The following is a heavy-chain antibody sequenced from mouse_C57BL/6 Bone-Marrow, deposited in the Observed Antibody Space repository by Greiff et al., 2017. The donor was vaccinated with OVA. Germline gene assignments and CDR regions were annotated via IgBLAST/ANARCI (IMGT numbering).Heavy chain of an antibody. CDR3: ARGNYYGY. CDR2: IDPSDSYT. V-gene: IGHV1-69*01. D-gene: IGHD1-1*01. J-gene: IGHJ2*01. Sequence: VQLQQPGAELVMPGASVKLSCKASGYTFTSYWMHWVKQRPGQGLEWIGEIDPSDSYTNYNQKFKGKSTLTVDKSSSTAYMQLSSLTSEDSAVYYCARGNYYGYWGQGTTLTVSS. CDR1: GYTFTSYW.